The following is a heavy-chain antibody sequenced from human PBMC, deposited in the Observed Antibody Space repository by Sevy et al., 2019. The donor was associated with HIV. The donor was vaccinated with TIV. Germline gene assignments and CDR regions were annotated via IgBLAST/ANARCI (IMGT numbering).Heavy chain of an antibody. Sequence: GGSLRLSCAASGFTFSSYAMHWVRQAPGKGLEWVAVISYDGSNKYYADSVKGRFTISRDNSKNTLYLQMNSLRAEDTAVYYCARRYDLGDSSGSYRPEYFQHWGQGTLVTVSS. D-gene: IGHD3-22*01. CDR1: GFTFSSYA. J-gene: IGHJ1*01. CDR3: ARRYDLGDSSGSYRPEYFQH. CDR2: ISYDGSNK. V-gene: IGHV3-30-3*01.